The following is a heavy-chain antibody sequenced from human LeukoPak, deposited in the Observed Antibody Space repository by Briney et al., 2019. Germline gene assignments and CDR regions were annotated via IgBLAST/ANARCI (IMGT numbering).Heavy chain of an antibody. Sequence: SETLSLTCTVSGGSIGTSSYYWGWIRQPPGKGLEWIGTIYYSGGTFYNPSLKSRVTISLDTSKNQFSLKLSSVTAADTAVYYCARRVIVGATGDFWGQGTLVTVSS. CDR2: IYYSGGT. CDR1: GGSIGTSSYY. CDR3: ARRVIVGATGDF. D-gene: IGHD1-26*01. J-gene: IGHJ1*01. V-gene: IGHV4-39*01.